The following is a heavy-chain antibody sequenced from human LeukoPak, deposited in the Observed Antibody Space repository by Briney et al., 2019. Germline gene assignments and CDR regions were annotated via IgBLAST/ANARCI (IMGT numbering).Heavy chain of an antibody. CDR2: IKHDGSEK. J-gene: IGHJ6*03. D-gene: IGHD4-11*01. CDR1: GFTFNNFW. CDR3: ARDATTTVGWVYMDV. Sequence: GGSLRLSCADSGFTFNNFWMSWVRQAPGKGLEWVANIKHDGSEKYYVDSVKGRFTISRDNAKNSLYLQMNSLRAEDTALYYCARDATTTVGWVYMDVWGKGTAVTIS. V-gene: IGHV3-7*01.